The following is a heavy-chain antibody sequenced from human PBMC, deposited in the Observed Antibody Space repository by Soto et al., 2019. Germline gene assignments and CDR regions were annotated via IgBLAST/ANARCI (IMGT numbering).Heavy chain of an antibody. Sequence: RLSCAASGFTFSSYSMNWVRQAPGKGLEWVSSISSSSSYIYYADSVKGRFTISRDNAKNSLYLQMNSLRDEDTAVYYCARDAIAVADAMDVWGQGATVTVSS. V-gene: IGHV3-21*01. CDR1: GFTFSSYS. D-gene: IGHD6-13*01. J-gene: IGHJ6*02. CDR3: ARDAIAVADAMDV. CDR2: ISSSSSYI.